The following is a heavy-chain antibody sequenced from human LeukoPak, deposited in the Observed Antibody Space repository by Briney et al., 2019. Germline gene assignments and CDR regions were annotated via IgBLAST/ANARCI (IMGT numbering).Heavy chain of an antibody. CDR2: IYYSGST. J-gene: IGHJ4*02. D-gene: IGHD4-11*01. CDR1: GGSISSSSYY. V-gene: IGHV4-39*01. Sequence: SETLSLTCTVSGGSISSSSYYWGWIRQPRGKGLEWIGSIYYSGSTYYNPSLKSRVSISLDTSKNQFSLKLRSMTAADTAVYYCASREYSSSHYHWGQGTLVTVSS. CDR3: ASREYSSSHYH.